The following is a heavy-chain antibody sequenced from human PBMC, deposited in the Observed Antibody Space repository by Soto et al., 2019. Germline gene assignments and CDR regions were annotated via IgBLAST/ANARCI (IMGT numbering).Heavy chain of an antibody. CDR1: GGSISSGGYY. Sequence: SETLSLTCTVSGGSISSGGYYWSWIRQHPGKGLEWIGYIYYSGSTYYNPSLKSRVTISVDTSKNQFSLKLSSVTAADTAVYYCARVAPLYYDFWSGYQNRPTDVWGQGTTVTVSS. J-gene: IGHJ6*02. V-gene: IGHV4-31*03. D-gene: IGHD3-3*01. CDR3: ARVAPLYYDFWSGYQNRPTDV. CDR2: IYYSGST.